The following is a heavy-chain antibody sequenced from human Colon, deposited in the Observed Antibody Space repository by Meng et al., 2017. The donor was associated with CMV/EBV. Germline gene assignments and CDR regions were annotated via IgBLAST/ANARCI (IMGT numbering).Heavy chain of an antibody. CDR3: AREYCTAPRCSYNPHWYDP. V-gene: IGHV1-46*01. Sequence: TADHVHWVRQAQGQGLEWVGMINPSDGGPTYAQQFQGRVTMTRDTSTSTVYMDLRGLTSDDTALYFCAREYCTAPRCSYNPHWYDPWGQGTLVTVSS. CDR1: TADH. J-gene: IGHJ5*02. CDR2: INPSDGGP. D-gene: IGHD2-8*02.